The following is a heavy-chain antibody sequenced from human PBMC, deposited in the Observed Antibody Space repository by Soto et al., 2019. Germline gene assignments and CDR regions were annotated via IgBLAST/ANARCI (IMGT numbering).Heavy chain of an antibody. J-gene: IGHJ4*02. CDR2: ISAYNGNT. CDR1: GDTFTNFG. D-gene: IGHD1-26*01. V-gene: IGHV1-18*01. Sequence: QVQLVQSGAEVKKTGASVKVYCTASGDTFTNFGISWVRQATGQGLEWMGWISAYNGNTNYAQNFQGRVTMTTDTATSTADMERRSLRSYDTAVYYCSRVGTLICYWGQGTLGTVSS. CDR3: SRVGTLICY.